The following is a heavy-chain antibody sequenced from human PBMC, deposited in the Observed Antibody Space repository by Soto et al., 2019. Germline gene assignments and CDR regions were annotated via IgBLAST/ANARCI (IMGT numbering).Heavy chain of an antibody. CDR3: AIASSYAFDY. Sequence: DVQLVECGGGLVQPGESLRLSCAASGFIFSAYSMNWVRQTPGKGLEWIAHIAGGGVPTYYADSVKGRFTISRDRGKNFLYLLMNGMNGEGSGTYYCAIASSYAFDYWGQGALVTLSS. CDR1: GFIFSAYS. J-gene: IGHJ4*02. CDR2: IAGGGVPT. D-gene: IGHD2-2*01. V-gene: IGHV3-48*01.